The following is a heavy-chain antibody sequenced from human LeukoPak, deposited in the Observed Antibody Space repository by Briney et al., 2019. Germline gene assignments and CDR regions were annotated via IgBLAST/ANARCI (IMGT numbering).Heavy chain of an antibody. CDR2: IYYGGST. Sequence: SETLSLTCTVSGGSISSSSYYWGWIRQPPGKGLEWIGYIYYGGSTNYNPSLKSRVTISVDTSKKQFSLRLSSVTAADTAVYYCASVDTATRVFDPWGQGTLVTVSS. CDR1: GGSISSSSYY. J-gene: IGHJ5*02. D-gene: IGHD5-18*01. CDR3: ASVDTATRVFDP. V-gene: IGHV4-61*05.